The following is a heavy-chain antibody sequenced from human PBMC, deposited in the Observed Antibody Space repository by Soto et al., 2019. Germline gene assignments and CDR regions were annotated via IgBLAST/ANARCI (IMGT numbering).Heavy chain of an antibody. CDR1: GFTFSDFG. J-gene: IGHJ4*01. D-gene: IGHD3-10*01. CDR2: SGAGSGNT. V-gene: IGHV1-18*01. CDR3: SRVAGRGSGSRYFDY. Sequence: QVQLVQSGAEVTKPGASVKVSCKTSGFTFSDFGITWVRQAPGQGLEWVGWSGAGSGNTVYARDFQGTVIVNTDRYSNTAYMELRSPTSDDTSLYFCSRVAGRGSGSRYFDYWGHVVLVTVSS.